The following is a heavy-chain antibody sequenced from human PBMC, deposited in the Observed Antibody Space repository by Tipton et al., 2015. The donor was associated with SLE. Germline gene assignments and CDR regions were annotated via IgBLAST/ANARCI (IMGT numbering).Heavy chain of an antibody. CDR3: ARFATGPDSWA. J-gene: IGHJ5*02. Sequence: QLVQSGGGLVQPGGSLRLSCAASGFTFSSYWMSWVRQAPEKGLEWVANIKEDGSEKYYVDSVRGRFTISRDNAKNSLYLQMNSLRAEDTAVYYCARFATGPDSWAWGQGTLVTVSS. CDR2: IKEDGSEK. V-gene: IGHV3-7*01. D-gene: IGHD1-14*01. CDR1: GFTFSSYW.